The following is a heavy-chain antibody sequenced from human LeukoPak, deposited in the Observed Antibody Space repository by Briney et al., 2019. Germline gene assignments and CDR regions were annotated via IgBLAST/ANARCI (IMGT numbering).Heavy chain of an antibody. D-gene: IGHD3-3*02. CDR3: AREGIFGVVIPPY. V-gene: IGHV1-69*13. CDR1: GGTFSSYA. Sequence: EASVKVSFKASGGTFSSYAISWVRQAPGQGLEWMGGIIPIFGTANYAQKFQGRVTITADESTSTAYMELSSLRSEDTAVYYCAREGIFGVVIPPYWGQGTLVTVSS. CDR2: IIPIFGTA. J-gene: IGHJ4*02.